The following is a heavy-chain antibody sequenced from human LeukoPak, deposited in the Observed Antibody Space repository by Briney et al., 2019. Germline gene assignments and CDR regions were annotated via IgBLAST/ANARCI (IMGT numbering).Heavy chain of an antibody. CDR1: GFNFNKYG. Sequence: GSLRLSCAASGFNFNKYGMNWVRQAPGKGPEWVSSISSSSNNIYYVDSVKGRFTISRDNAKKLVYLQMNSLRAEDTAVYYCARDPDYTDYMSYNYYYMDVWGKGTTVTISS. V-gene: IGHV3-21*01. D-gene: IGHD4-11*01. J-gene: IGHJ6*03. CDR2: ISSSSNNI. CDR3: ARDPDYTDYMSYNYYYMDV.